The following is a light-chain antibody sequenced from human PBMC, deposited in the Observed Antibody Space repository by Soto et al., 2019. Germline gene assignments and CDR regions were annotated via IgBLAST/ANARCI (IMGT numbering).Light chain of an antibody. CDR1: QSVSNN. CDR3: QQYDKWPRT. J-gene: IGKJ1*01. CDR2: GGS. Sequence: ESVITQSPATLSFSPGERATLSLDVSQSVSNNYLAWYQQKPGQAPRLLIYGGSARATGIPARFSGGGSGAEYTLTISSLQSEDFAVYYCQQYDKWPRTFGQGTKV. V-gene: IGKV3-15*01.